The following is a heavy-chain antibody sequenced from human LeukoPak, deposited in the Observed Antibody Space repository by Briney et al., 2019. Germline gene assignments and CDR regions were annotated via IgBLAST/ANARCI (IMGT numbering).Heavy chain of an antibody. CDR3: ARRGITISGVLVYHYSGLDV. J-gene: IGHJ6*02. V-gene: IGHV3-7*02. D-gene: IGHD3-3*01. Sequence: SGGSLRLSCAASGFTFSSHAMSWVCQAPGKGLEWVASIKDDGSEKHFLDSVNGRFAISRDNAKNSLYLQMSSLRAEDTAVYYCARRGITISGVLVYHYSGLDVWGQGTTVTVSS. CDR2: IKDDGSEK. CDR1: GFTFSSHA.